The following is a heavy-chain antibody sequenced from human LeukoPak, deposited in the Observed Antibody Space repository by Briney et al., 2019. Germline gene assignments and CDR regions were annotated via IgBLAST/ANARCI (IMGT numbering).Heavy chain of an antibody. CDR3: ARVPVPDIYFDY. Sequence: ASVKVSCKASGYTFTGYYMHWVRQAPGQGLEWMGWINPNSGGTNYAQKFQGRVTMTRDTSIGTAYMELSRLRSDDTAVYYCARVPVPDIYFDYWGQGTLVTVSS. CDR1: GYTFTGYY. V-gene: IGHV1-2*02. CDR2: INPNSGGT. J-gene: IGHJ4*02.